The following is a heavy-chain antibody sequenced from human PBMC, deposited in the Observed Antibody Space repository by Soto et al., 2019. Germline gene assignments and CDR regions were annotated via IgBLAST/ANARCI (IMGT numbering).Heavy chain of an antibody. J-gene: IGHJ5*02. V-gene: IGHV3-30-3*01. CDR1: GLTFSTSA. CDR3: ARNTDHRLVRGWLDP. Sequence: QGQLHESGGGVVQPGRSLRLSCAASGLTFSTSAMHWVRQAPGKGLEWVAMISHDGSHEYYGDSVKGRFSVSRDNSHNILHLQMNSLRIEDTAVYFCARNTDHRLVRGWLDPWCQGTLVTVSS. D-gene: IGHD3-10*01. CDR2: ISHDGSHE.